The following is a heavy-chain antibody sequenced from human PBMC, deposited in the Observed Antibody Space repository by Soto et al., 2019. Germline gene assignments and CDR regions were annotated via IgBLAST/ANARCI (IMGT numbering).Heavy chain of an antibody. J-gene: IGHJ5*02. Sequence: QVQLVESGGGVVQPGRSLRLSCAASGFTFSSYGMHWVRQAPGKGLEWVAVIWYDGCNKYYADSVKGRFTISRDNSNNTLYLQMISLRTEDTAVYYCARDVGWIRLRGWFDPWGQGTLVTVSS. V-gene: IGHV3-33*01. D-gene: IGHD5-12*01. CDR1: GFTFSSYG. CDR3: ARDVGWIRLRGWFDP. CDR2: IWYDGCNK.